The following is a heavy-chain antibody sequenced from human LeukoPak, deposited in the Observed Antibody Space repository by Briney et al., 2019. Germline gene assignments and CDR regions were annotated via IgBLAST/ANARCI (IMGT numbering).Heavy chain of an antibody. Sequence: GGSLRLSCAASGFIFSNSAMSWVRQAPGKGLECISAITNSGGSTYYADSVKGRFTISRDNSKNTLYLQMNSLRAEDTAVYYCARSLTVTSEYYFDYWGQGTLVTVSS. CDR1: GFIFSNSA. D-gene: IGHD4-11*01. CDR3: ARSLTVTSEYYFDY. J-gene: IGHJ4*02. CDR2: ITNSGGST. V-gene: IGHV3-23*01.